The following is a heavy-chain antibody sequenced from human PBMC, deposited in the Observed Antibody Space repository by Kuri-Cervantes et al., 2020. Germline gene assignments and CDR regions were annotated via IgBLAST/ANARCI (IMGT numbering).Heavy chain of an antibody. Sequence: GGSLRLSCKGSGYSFPTYWIGWVRQMPGKGLEWMGIIYPADSDTRYNPSFQGQVTISVDKSINTAYLQWSSLKASDTAMYYCARHAGGGSYGWFDPWGQGTLVTVSS. V-gene: IGHV5-51*01. D-gene: IGHD1-26*01. J-gene: IGHJ5*02. CDR1: GYSFPTYW. CDR2: IYPADSDT. CDR3: ARHAGGGSYGWFDP.